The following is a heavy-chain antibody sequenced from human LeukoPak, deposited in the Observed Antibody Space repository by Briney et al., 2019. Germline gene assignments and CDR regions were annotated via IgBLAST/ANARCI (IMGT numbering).Heavy chain of an antibody. V-gene: IGHV3-53*01. Sequence: GGSLRLSCAASGFTVSSNYMSWVRQAPGKGLEWVSVIYSGGSTYYADSVKGRFTISRDNAKNSLYLQMNSLRVEDTAVYYCARDYTNNEAALFYFDYWGQGALVTVSS. CDR3: ARDYTNNEAALFYFDY. CDR1: GFTVSSNY. D-gene: IGHD1/OR15-1a*01. J-gene: IGHJ4*02. CDR2: IYSGGST.